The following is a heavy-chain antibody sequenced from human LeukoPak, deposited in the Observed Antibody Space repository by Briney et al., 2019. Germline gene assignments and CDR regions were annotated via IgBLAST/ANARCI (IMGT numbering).Heavy chain of an antibody. CDR1: GYSFTSYW. CDR2: IYPGDSDT. V-gene: IGHV5-51*01. D-gene: IGHD1-1*01. CDR3: ARHETGPYFDY. J-gene: IGHJ4*02. Sequence: GESLKISCKGFGYSFTSYWIGWVRQMPGKGLECMGIIYPGDSDTRYSPSFQGQVTISADKSISTAYLQRSSLKASDTAMYYCARHETGPYFDYWGQGTLVTVSS.